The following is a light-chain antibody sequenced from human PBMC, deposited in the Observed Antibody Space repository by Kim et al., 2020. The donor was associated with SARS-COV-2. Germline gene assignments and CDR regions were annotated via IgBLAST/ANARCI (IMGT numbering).Light chain of an antibody. V-gene: IGKV1-6*01. CDR3: LQDYSYPLT. CDR2: AAS. J-gene: IGKJ2*01. CDR1: QDIRND. Sequence: AVQLTPSPSSLSASVGDRVTISCRASQDIRNDLGWYQQKPGKAPELLIYAASRLQSGVPSRFSGSGSGTEFTLTISSLQPEDFATYYCLQDYSYPLTFGQGTKLEI.